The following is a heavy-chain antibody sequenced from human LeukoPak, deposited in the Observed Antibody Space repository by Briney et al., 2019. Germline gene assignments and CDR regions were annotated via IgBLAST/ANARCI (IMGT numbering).Heavy chain of an antibody. CDR2: ITTYNGKT. CDR1: GYSFTLYG. J-gene: IGHJ4*02. D-gene: IGHD5-24*01. V-gene: IGHV1-18*01. CDR3: ARWSGDGYNLVY. Sequence: ASVKVSCKASGYSFTLYGINWVRQAPGQELEWMGWITTYNGKTNYAQKLQGRVTMTTDTSTSTAYMELRSLRSDDTAVYYCARWSGDGYNLVYWGQGTLVTVSS.